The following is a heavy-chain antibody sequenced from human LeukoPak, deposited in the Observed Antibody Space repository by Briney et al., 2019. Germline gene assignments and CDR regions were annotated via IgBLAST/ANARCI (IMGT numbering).Heavy chain of an antibody. CDR2: ITNSSSYI. D-gene: IGHD3-3*01. CDR3: ARSYEGSGFSD. CDR1: GFTFSNYT. Sequence: SGGSLRLSCAASGFTFSNYTMNWVRQAPGKGLEWVSSITNSSSYIYYADSVKGRFTMSRDNAKNSLYLQMNSLRAEDTAVYYCARSYEGSGFSDWGQGTLVTVSS. J-gene: IGHJ4*02. V-gene: IGHV3-21*06.